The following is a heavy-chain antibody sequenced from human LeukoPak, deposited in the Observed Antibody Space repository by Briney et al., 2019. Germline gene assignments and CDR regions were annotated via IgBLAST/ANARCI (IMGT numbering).Heavy chain of an antibody. CDR2: ISHTSDSI. J-gene: IGHJ4*02. V-gene: IGHV3-48*01. Sequence: GGSQRLSCVASGFTFRIYGMNWVRQAPGKGPEWVSYISHTSDSILYADSVKGRFTMSRDNAKKSLYLQMNSLRAEDSAVYYCARATRNGYDYWGQGTLVTVSS. CDR1: GFTFRIYG. D-gene: IGHD5-24*01. CDR3: ARATRNGYDY.